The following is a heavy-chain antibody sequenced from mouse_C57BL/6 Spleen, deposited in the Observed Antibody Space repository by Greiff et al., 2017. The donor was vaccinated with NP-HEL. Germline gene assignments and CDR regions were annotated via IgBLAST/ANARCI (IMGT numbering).Heavy chain of an antibody. J-gene: IGHJ4*01. D-gene: IGHD1-1*01. Sequence: VQLVESGPGLVQPSQSLSITCTVSGFSLTSYGVHWVRQSPGKGLEWLGVIWRGGSTDYNAAFLSRLSITKDNSKSQVFFKMNRLQADDTAIYYCAKVSYYGSSHYYAMDYWGQGTSVTVSS. CDR3: AKVSYYGSSHYYAMDY. CDR1: GFSLTSYG. V-gene: IGHV2-5*01. CDR2: IWRGGST.